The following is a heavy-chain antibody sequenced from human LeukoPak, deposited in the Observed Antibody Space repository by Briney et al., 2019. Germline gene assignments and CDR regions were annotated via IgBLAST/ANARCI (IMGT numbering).Heavy chain of an antibody. Sequence: SETLSLTCTVSGGSISSGSYYWGWIRQPPGKGLEWIGNIYHSGSTYYNPSLKSRVTISVDTSKNQFSLKLSSVTAADTAVYYCARVGPDYWGQGTLVTVSS. CDR1: GGSISSGSYY. V-gene: IGHV4-39*07. CDR3: ARVGPDY. J-gene: IGHJ4*02. CDR2: IYHSGST.